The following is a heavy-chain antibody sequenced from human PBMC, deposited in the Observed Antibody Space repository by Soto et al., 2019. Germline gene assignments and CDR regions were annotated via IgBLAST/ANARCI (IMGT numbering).Heavy chain of an antibody. CDR3: ARGGGYTFDY. CDR2: IYYSGST. CDR1: GGSISSGDYY. V-gene: IGHV4-30-4*08. Sequence: SETLSLTCTVSGGSISSGDYYWSWIRQHPGKGLEWIGYIYYSGSTYYNPSLKSRVTISVDRSKNQFSLKLSSVTTADTAVYYCARGGGYTFDYWGQGTLVTVSS. J-gene: IGHJ4*02. D-gene: IGHD3-16*01.